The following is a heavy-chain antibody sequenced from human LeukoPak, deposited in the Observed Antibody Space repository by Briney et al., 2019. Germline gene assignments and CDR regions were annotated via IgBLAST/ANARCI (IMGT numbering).Heavy chain of an antibody. CDR3: AADSSDLDAFDI. J-gene: IGHJ3*02. CDR2: INPNSGGT. V-gene: IGHV1-2*02. CDR1: GYAFTGYY. Sequence: ASVKVSCKASGYAFTGYYMHWVRQAPGQGLEWMGWINPNSGGTNYAQKFQGRVTMTRDTSISTAYMELSRLRSDDTAVYYCAADSSDLDAFDIWGQGTMVTVSS. D-gene: IGHD3-22*01.